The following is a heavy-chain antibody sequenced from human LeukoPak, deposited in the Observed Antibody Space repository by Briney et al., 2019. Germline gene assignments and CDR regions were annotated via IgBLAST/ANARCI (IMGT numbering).Heavy chain of an antibody. CDR2: IYYSGTT. V-gene: IGHV4-59*11. CDR1: GDSISSHY. D-gene: IGHD3-22*01. CDR3: ARVQSDITMLAVHSSWFDP. Sequence: SETLSLTCTVSGDSISSHYWSWIRLPPGKGLEWIGDIYYSGTTHNNPSLKSRVTISVDASKNQFALKLSSVTAADTAMYYCARVQSDITMLAVHSSWFDPWGQGTLVTVSS. J-gene: IGHJ5*02.